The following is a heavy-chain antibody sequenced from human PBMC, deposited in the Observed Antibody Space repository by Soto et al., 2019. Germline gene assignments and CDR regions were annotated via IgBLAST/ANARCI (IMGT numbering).Heavy chain of an antibody. J-gene: IGHJ6*02. V-gene: IGHV3-7*03. CDR1: GFTFSTNW. Sequence: GGSLRLSCATSGFTFSTNWMSWVRQAPGKGLEWVANIKRDGSEKYYVDSVKGRFTISRDNSKNTLYLQMNSLRGEDTTLYYCAKGRSYYYYYGVDVWGQGTTVTVSS. CDR2: IKRDGSEK. CDR3: AKGRSYYYYYGVDV.